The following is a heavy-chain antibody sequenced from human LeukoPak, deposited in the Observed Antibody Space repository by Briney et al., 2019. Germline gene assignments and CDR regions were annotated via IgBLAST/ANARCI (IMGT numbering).Heavy chain of an antibody. J-gene: IGHJ3*02. D-gene: IGHD2-15*01. CDR3: ARGRYCSADICTGGDSFDI. CDR2: KYARGSS. Sequence: SETLSLTCTVAGGSISNYYWSWIRQPAGKGLEWIGRKYARGSSNNNPPVQSRVTMSVDTSKNQFSLKLRSVTAADTAVYYCARGRYCSADICTGGDSFDIWGQGTMVSVSP. CDR1: GGSISNYY. V-gene: IGHV4-4*07.